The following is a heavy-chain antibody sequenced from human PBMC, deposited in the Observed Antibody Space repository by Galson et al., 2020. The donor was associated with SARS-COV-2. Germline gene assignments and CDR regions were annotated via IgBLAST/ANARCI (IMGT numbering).Heavy chain of an antibody. Sequence: ASVKVSCKASGYTFTGYYMHWVRQAPGQGLEWMGWINPNSGGTNYAQKFQGRVTMTRDTSISTAYMELSRLRSDDTAVYYCASPGSRPGPRIAAAGPRYYYGMDVWGQGTTVTVSS. CDR3: ASPGSRPGPRIAAAGPRYYYGMDV. J-gene: IGHJ6*02. D-gene: IGHD6-13*01. CDR1: GYTFTGYY. V-gene: IGHV1-2*02. CDR2: INPNSGGT.